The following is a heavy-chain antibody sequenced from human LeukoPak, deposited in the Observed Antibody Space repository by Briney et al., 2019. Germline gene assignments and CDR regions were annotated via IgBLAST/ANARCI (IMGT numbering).Heavy chain of an antibody. CDR1: GFTFTTYA. J-gene: IGHJ4*02. CDR2: IIDSGGAT. D-gene: IGHD4-17*01. CDR3: ARSYGDFDY. V-gene: IGHV3-23*01. Sequence: GGSLRLSCAASGFTFTTYAMSWVRQAPRRGLEWVSSIIDSGGATYYADSVKGRFTISRDNAKNTLHLQMNSLRAEDTAVYYCARSYGDFDYWGQGTLVTVSS.